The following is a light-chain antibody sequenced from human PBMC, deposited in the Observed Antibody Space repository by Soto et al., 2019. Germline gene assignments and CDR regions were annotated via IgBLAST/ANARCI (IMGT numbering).Light chain of an antibody. CDR1: NIGSKS. CDR3: QVWDRNSDHLV. Sequence: SYELTQSPSVSVAPGKTARVTCGGNNIGSKSVHWYQQKPGQAPVLVISYDSDRPSGIPERFSGSNSGNTATLTISGVEAGDEADYYCQVWDRNSDHLVFGGGTKLTVL. J-gene: IGLJ3*02. CDR2: YDS. V-gene: IGLV3-21*04.